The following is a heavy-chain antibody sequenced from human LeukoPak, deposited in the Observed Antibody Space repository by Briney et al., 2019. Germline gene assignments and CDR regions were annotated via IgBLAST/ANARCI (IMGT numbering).Heavy chain of an antibody. CDR3: ARQVTMIVLIDAFDI. CDR2: IKQDGSEK. V-gene: IGHV3-7*01. J-gene: IGHJ3*02. Sequence: GGSLRLSCAASGFTFSSYWMSWVRQAPGKGLEWVANIKQDGSEKYYVDSVKGRFTISRDNAKNSLYLQMNSLRAEDTAVYYCARQVTMIVLIDAFDIWGQGTMVTVSS. CDR1: GFTFSSYW. D-gene: IGHD3-22*01.